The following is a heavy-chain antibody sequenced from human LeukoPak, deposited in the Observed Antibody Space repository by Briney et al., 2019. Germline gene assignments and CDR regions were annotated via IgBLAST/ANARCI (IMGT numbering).Heavy chain of an antibody. CDR2: IIPIFGTA. CDR1: GGTFSSYA. V-gene: IGHV1-69*05. Sequence: SVKVSCKASGGTFSSYAISWVRQAPGQGLEWMGRIIPIFGTANYAQKFQGRVTITTDESTSTAYMELSSLRSVDTAVYYCARRSYDSSGYYQFDYWGQGTLVTVSS. D-gene: IGHD3-22*01. J-gene: IGHJ4*02. CDR3: ARRSYDSSGYYQFDY.